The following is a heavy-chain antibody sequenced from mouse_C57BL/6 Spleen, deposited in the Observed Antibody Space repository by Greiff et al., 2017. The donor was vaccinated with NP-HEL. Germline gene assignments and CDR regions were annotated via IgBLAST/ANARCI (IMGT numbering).Heavy chain of an antibody. D-gene: IGHD6-5*01. J-gene: IGHJ4*01. CDR3: ARPIYAYAMDY. CDR2: IDPSDSYT. CDR1: GYTFTSYW. Sequence: QVQLQQSGAELVMPGASVKLSCKASGYTFTSYWMHWVKQRPGQGLEWIGEIDPSDSYTNYNQKFKGKSTLTVDKSSSTAYMQLSSLTSEDSAVYYCARPIYAYAMDYWGQGTSVTVSS. V-gene: IGHV1-69*01.